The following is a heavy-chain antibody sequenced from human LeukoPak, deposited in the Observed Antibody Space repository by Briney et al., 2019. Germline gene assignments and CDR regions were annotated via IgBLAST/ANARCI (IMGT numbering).Heavy chain of an antibody. J-gene: IGHJ4*02. D-gene: IGHD6-13*01. V-gene: IGHV3-64D*09. CDR3: VKGSGIAAAGTGVY. CDR1: GFTFSSYA. Sequence: GGSLRLSCSASGFTFSSYAMHWVRQAPGKGLEYVSGISSNGGSTYYADSVKGRFTISRDNSKNTLYLQMSSLRAEDTAVYYCVKGSGIAAAGTGVYWGQGTLVTVSS. CDR2: ISSNGGST.